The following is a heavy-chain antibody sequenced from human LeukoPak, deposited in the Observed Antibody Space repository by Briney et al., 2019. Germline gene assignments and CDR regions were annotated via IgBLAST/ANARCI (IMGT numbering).Heavy chain of an antibody. J-gene: IGHJ6*04. D-gene: IGHD3-10*01. Sequence: PGGSLRLSCAASGFTFSSYCMHWVRQAPGKGLEWVAVIWYDGSNKYYADSVKGRFTISRDNSKNTLYLQMNSLRAEDTAVYYCARDMVRGFGGMDVWGKGTTVTVSS. V-gene: IGHV3-33*01. CDR2: IWYDGSNK. CDR1: GFTFSSYC. CDR3: ARDMVRGFGGMDV.